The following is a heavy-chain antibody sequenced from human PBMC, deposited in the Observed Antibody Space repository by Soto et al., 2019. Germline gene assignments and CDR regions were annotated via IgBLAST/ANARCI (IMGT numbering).Heavy chain of an antibody. J-gene: IGHJ5*02. CDR3: ARGSRYYDFWSRTKGVDP. D-gene: IGHD3-3*01. CDR1: GYTFTGYY. CDR2: INPNSGGT. V-gene: IGHV1-2*02. Sequence: QVQLVQSGAEVKKPGASVKVSCKASGYTFTGYYMHWVRQAPGQGLEWMGWINPNSGGTNYAQKFQGRVTMTRDTSISTAYMELSRLRSDDSAVYYCARGSRYYDFWSRTKGVDPWGQGTLVTVSS.